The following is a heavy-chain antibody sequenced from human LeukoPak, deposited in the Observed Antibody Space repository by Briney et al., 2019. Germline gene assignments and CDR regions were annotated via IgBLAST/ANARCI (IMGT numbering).Heavy chain of an antibody. CDR3: ASKYQLLWGIDY. CDR1: GFTFSSYS. V-gene: IGHV3-21*01. CDR2: ISSSSSYI. D-gene: IGHD2-2*01. J-gene: IGHJ4*02. Sequence: PGGSLRVCCAASGFTFSSYSMNWVRQAPGKGLEWVSSISSSSSYIYYADSVKGRFTISRDNAKNSLYLQMNSLRAEDTAVYYCASKYQLLWGIDYWGQGTLVTVSS.